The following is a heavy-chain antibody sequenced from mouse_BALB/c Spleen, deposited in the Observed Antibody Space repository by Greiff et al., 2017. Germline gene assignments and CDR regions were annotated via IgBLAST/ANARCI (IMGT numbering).Heavy chain of an antibody. CDR1: GYTFTSYW. CDR2: IYPGSGST. D-gene: IGHD4-1*01. J-gene: IGHJ3*01. Sequence: LQQPGSELVRPGASVKLSCKASGYTFTSYWMHWVKQRPGQGLEWIGNIYPGSGSTNYDEKFKRKATLTVDTSSSTAYMQLSSLTSEDSAVYYWTNELGGADWGEGTRVT. V-gene: IGHV1S22*01. CDR3: TNELGGAD.